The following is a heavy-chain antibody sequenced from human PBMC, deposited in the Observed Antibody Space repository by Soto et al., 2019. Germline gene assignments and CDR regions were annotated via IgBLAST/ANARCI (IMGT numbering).Heavy chain of an antibody. CDR2: INAVNGNT. CDR3: ARVRYSSGWKGAFDI. J-gene: IGHJ3*02. Sequence: VAPVKVSCKASGCTFTSYAMHWVRQAPGQRLEWMGWINAVNGNTKYSQKFQGRVTITRDTSASTAYMELSSLRSEDTAVYYCARVRYSSGWKGAFDIWGQGTMVTVSS. V-gene: IGHV1-3*01. D-gene: IGHD6-19*01. CDR1: GCTFTSYA.